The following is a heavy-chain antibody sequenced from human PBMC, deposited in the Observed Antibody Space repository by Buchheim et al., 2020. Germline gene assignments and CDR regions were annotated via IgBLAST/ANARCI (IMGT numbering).Heavy chain of an antibody. V-gene: IGHV5-10-1*03. CDR1: GYSFTSYW. J-gene: IGHJ6*02. CDR3: ARRAPLAAAGTYYYYGMDV. D-gene: IGHD6-13*01. Sequence: EVQLVQSGAEVKKPGESLRISCKGSGYSFTSYWISWVRQMPGKGLEWMGRIDPSDSYTNYSPSFQGHVTISPDKSISTANPQWSSLKASDTAMYYCARRAPLAAAGTYYYYGMDVWGQGTT. CDR2: IDPSDSYT.